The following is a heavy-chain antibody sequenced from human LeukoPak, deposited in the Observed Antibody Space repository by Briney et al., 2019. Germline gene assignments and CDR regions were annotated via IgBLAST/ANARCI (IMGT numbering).Heavy chain of an antibody. D-gene: IGHD3-10*01. CDR1: GFTFSSYA. J-gene: IGHJ3*02. Sequence: GGSLRLSCAASGFTFSSYAMHWVRQAPGKGLEWVAVISYDGSNKYYADSVKGRFTISRDNSKNMLYLQMNSLRAEDTAVYYCARDHGGAFDIWGQGTMVTVSS. CDR2: ISYDGSNK. V-gene: IGHV3-30-3*01. CDR3: ARDHGGAFDI.